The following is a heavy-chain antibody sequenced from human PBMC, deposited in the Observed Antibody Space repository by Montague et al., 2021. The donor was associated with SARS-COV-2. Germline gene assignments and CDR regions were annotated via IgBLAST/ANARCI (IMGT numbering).Heavy chain of an antibody. CDR1: SGSISSHY. Sequence: SETLSLTCTVSSGSISSHYWSWFRQPPGKGLEWIGYVNYGGSTNYNPSLKSRVSISLDTSKNQFSLRLNSVTAADTAVYYCARAVTTGIDWFDPWGQGTLVFVPS. CDR2: VNYGGST. V-gene: IGHV4-59*11. CDR3: ARAVTTGIDWFDP. J-gene: IGHJ5*02. D-gene: IGHD4-17*01.